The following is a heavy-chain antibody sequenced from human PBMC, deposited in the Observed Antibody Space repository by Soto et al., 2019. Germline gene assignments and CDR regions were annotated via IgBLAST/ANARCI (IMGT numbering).Heavy chain of an antibody. Sequence: PGGSLRLSCAASGFTFSGYSMNWVRQAPGKGLEWVSYISSSSANTYYADSVKGRFTISRDNSKNTVYLQMNSLRADDTAMYYCATRHLGHCSGGSCKPFDFWGQGTLVTVSS. CDR1: GFTFSGYS. V-gene: IGHV3-48*01. CDR2: ISSSSANT. D-gene: IGHD2-15*01. J-gene: IGHJ4*02. CDR3: ATRHLGHCSGGSCKPFDF.